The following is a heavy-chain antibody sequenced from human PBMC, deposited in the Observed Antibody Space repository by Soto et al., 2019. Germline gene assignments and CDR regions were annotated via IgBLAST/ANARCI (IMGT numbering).Heavy chain of an antibody. Sequence: QVQLVQSGDEVKKPGASVKVSCKASGYIFVNYGIAWVRQSPGQGLEWMGWISPYNGNTHYATKVQCRLTMTTDTPTTTAYMDVGCLPSAHTAVYYCAMVDNYVTPTARDVWGQGTTFSV. J-gene: IGHJ6*01. CDR2: ISPYNGNT. V-gene: IGHV1-18*01. CDR1: GYIFVNYG. CDR3: AMVDNYVTPTARDV. D-gene: IGHD3-16*01.